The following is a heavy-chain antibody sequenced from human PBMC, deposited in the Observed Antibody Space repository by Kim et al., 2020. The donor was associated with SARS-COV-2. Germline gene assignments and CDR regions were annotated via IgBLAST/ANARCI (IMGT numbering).Heavy chain of an antibody. V-gene: IGHV3-30*18. Sequence: GGSLRLSCAASGFTFSSYGMHWVRQAPGKGLEWVAVISYDGSNKYYADSVKGRFTISRDNSKNTLYLQMNSLRAEDTAVYYCAKDQGVGRWLQECDYWGQGTLVTVSS. D-gene: IGHD5-12*01. J-gene: IGHJ4*02. CDR1: GFTFSSYG. CDR2: ISYDGSNK. CDR3: AKDQGVGRWLQECDY.